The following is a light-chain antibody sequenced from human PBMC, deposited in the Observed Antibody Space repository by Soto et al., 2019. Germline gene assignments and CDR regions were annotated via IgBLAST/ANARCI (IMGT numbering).Light chain of an antibody. J-gene: IGKJ5*01. CDR3: QYLNGAPTIT. V-gene: IGKV1-9*01. CDR2: AAY. Sequence: DIQLIQSPSFLSASVGDRVTITCRASQDVSDYLAWYQHAPGKAPNLLIYAAYTLQSGVPSRFSGSGSGTEFSLTITSLQPEDFATYYCQYLNGAPTITFGQGTRLDVK. CDR1: QDVSDY.